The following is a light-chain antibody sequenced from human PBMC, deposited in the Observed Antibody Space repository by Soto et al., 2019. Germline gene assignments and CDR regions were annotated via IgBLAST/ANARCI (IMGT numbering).Light chain of an antibody. Sequence: DIVMTQSPLSLHVTPGEPASISCRSSQSLLHSNGYNQLDWYLQKPGQSPQLLIYLGSNRATGMVDMFSGSGLGIDFTLKIIRLEAEDLAIYYFMQSVRTTRAFGGETQVHIK. CDR3: MQSVRTTRA. J-gene: IGKJ4*01. CDR1: QSLLHSNGYNQ. V-gene: IGKV2-28*01. CDR2: LGS.